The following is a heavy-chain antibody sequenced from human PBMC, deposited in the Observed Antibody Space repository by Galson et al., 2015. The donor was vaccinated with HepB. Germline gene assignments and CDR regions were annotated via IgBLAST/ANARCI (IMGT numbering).Heavy chain of an antibody. V-gene: IGHV5-51*03. CDR1: GYSFTSYW. J-gene: IGHJ6*02. CDR2: IYPGDSDT. Sequence: QSGAEVKKPGESLKISCKGSGYSFTSYWIGWVRQMPGKGLEWMEIIYPGDSDTRYSPSFQGQVTISADKSISTAYLQWSSLKASDTAMYYCARRVAELGPGDTAKLEYYGMDVWGQGTTVTVSS. D-gene: IGHD5-18*01. CDR3: ARRVAELGPGDTAKLEYYGMDV.